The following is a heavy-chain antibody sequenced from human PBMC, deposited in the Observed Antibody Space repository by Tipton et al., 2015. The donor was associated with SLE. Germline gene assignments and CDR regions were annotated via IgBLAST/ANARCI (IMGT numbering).Heavy chain of an antibody. D-gene: IGHD4-11*01. CDR3: ARELLTTVDYCFDC. J-gene: IGHJ4*02. CDR1: GFTVSSNY. V-gene: IGHV3-66*01. CDR2: IYNNGRT. Sequence: GSLRLSCAASGFTVSSNYMTWVRQAPGKGLEWVSVIYNNGRTYYADSVKGRFTISRDSSKNTLYLQMNSLRAEDTAVYYCARELLTTVDYCFDCWGQGTLVTVSS.